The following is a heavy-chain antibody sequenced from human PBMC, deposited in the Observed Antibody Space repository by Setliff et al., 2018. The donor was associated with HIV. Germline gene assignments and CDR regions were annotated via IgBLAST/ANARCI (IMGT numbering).Heavy chain of an antibody. J-gene: IGHJ4*02. V-gene: IGHV4-61*09. CDR3: ARVGYHGSGRYSFDY. D-gene: IGHD3-10*01. CDR2: IHTSGST. CDR1: GGSISSGSYY. Sequence: SETLSLTCTVPGGSISSGSYYWSWIRQPAGKGLVWIGHIHTSGSTKYNPSLKSRVTISADTSKNQFSLNLSSVTAAETAVYYCARVGYHGSGRYSFDYWGQGTLVTVSS.